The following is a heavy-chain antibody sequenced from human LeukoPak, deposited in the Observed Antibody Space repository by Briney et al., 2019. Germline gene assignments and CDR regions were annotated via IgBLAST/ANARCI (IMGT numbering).Heavy chain of an antibody. CDR2: INGDGSRS. D-gene: IGHD3-16*01. CDR1: GFTFTTYW. J-gene: IGHJ4*02. CDR3: ARTSPTSHFDF. Sequence: PGGSLRLSCAASGFTFTTYWMYWVRQAPGKGLVWVSRINGDGSRSNYADSVKGRFTISRDNARNTLYLQMNSLRAEDTALYYCARTSPTSHFDFWGQGTLVTVSS. V-gene: IGHV3-74*01.